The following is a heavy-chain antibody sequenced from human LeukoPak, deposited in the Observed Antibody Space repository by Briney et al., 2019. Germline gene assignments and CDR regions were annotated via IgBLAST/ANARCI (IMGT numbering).Heavy chain of an antibody. V-gene: IGHV4-34*01. D-gene: IGHD5-18*01. CDR1: GGSFSGYY. CDR2: INHSGST. J-gene: IGHJ4*02. CDR3: ARDTSYGYNDY. Sequence: PLETLSLTCAVYGGSFSGYYWSWIRQPPGKGLEWIGEINHSGSTNYSPSLKSRVTISVDTSKNQFSLKLSSVTAADTAVYYCARDTSYGYNDYWGQGTLVTVSS.